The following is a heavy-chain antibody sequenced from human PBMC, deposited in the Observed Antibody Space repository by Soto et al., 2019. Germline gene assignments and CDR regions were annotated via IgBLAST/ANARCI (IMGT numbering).Heavy chain of an antibody. CDR2: IDFSGSH. D-gene: IGHD2-15*01. V-gene: IGHV4-39*01. J-gene: IGHJ5*02. CDR1: GASIGRANDY. CDR3: ARPQRGRSGGSQFDP. Sequence: QLQLQESGPGLVRPSETLSLTCVVSGASIGRANDYWGWVRQPPGKGLEWIGNIDFSGSHSYNPSLKSRATMSVDTSKNPLSLTLTSVTARDTAVYYCARPQRGRSGGSQFDPWGRGTLVTVSS.